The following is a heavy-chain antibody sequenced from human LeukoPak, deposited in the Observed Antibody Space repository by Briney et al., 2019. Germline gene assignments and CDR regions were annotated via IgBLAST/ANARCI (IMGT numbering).Heavy chain of an antibody. Sequence: GGSLRLSCAASGFTFSSYAMSWVRQAPGKGLEWVSAISGSGGSTYYANSVKGRFTISRDNSKNTLYLQMSSLRAEAPSVNYCAKDLELTVPGYSGGWYKWDYFDYWGQGTLVTVSS. J-gene: IGHJ4*02. CDR2: ISGSGGST. D-gene: IGHD6-19*01. V-gene: IGHV3-23*01. CDR3: AKDLELTVPGYSGGWYKWDYFDY. CDR1: GFTFSSYA.